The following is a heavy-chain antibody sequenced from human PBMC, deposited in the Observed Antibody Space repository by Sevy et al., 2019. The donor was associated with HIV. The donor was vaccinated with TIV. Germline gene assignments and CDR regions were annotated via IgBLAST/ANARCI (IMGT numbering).Heavy chain of an antibody. CDR3: TSGADCSNGVCYPRGFDP. V-gene: IGHV1-69*13. CDR2: IVPVFGTS. D-gene: IGHD2-8*01. Sequence: SVKVSCKASGGTLTNYAISWVRQAPGQGLEWMGEIVPVFGTSHHARSFQGRVTITADESTNTAYMELRSLRSEDTAVYYCTSGADCSNGVCYPRGFDPWGQGTLVTVSS. CDR1: GGTLTNYA. J-gene: IGHJ5*02.